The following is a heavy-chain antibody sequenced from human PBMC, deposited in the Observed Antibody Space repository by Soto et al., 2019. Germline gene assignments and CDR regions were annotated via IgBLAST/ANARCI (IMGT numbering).Heavy chain of an antibody. CDR1: GGSISSSSYY. CDR3: ARRPPGIAAAGSDAFDI. Sequence: QLQLQESGPGLVKPSETLSLTCTVSGGSISSSSYYWGWIRQPPGKGLEWIGSIYYSGSTYYNPSLKSRVTISVDTSKNQFSLKLSSVTAADTAVYYCARRPPGIAAAGSDAFDIWGQGTMVTVSS. J-gene: IGHJ3*02. V-gene: IGHV4-39*01. D-gene: IGHD6-13*01. CDR2: IYYSGST.